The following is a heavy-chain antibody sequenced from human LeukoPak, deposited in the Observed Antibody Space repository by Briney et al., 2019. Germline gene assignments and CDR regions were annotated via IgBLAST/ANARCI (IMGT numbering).Heavy chain of an antibody. V-gene: IGHV4-34*01. CDR3: ARGRGGYGYGSN. D-gene: IGHD5-18*01. CDR2: INHSGGT. Sequence: SETLSLTCAVYGGSFSGYYWSWIRQPPGKGLEWIGEINHSGGTNCNPSLKSRVTISVDTSKNQFSLKLSSVTAADTAVYYCARGRGGYGYGSNWGQGTLVTVSS. J-gene: IGHJ4*02. CDR1: GGSFSGYY.